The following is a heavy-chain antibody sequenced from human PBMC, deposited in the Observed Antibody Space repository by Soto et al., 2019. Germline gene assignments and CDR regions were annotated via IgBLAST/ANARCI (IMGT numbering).Heavy chain of an antibody. Sequence: SETLSLTCAVSGGSISSSNWWSWVRQPPGKGLEWIGEIYHSGTTNYNPSLKSRVTISLDKFMNEFSLKLTSVTAADTAVYYCASQDCSGGTCYPDNWGQGTLVTVSS. D-gene: IGHD2-15*01. CDR2: IYHSGTT. J-gene: IGHJ4*02. V-gene: IGHV4-4*02. CDR3: ASQDCSGGTCYPDN. CDR1: GGSISSSNW.